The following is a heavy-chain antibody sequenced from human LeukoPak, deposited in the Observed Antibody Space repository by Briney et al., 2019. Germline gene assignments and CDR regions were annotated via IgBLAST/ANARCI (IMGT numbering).Heavy chain of an antibody. CDR1: GYTFTSYH. D-gene: IGHD2-2*01. CDR2: INPRGGST. CDR3: ARAYCSSTSCYWGAQAEAGY. J-gene: IGHJ4*02. V-gene: IGHV1-46*01. Sequence: ASVKVSCKASGYTFTSYHMHWVRQAPGQGLEWMGIINPRGGSTSYAQKFQGRVTMTRDTSTSTVYMELSSLRSDDTAVYYCARAYCSSTSCYWGAQAEAGYWGQGTLVTVSS.